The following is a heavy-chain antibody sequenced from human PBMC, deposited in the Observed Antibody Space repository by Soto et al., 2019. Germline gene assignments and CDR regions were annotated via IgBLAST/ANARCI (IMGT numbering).Heavy chain of an antibody. Sequence: QVQLVESGGDLVKPGGSLRLSCAASGFPFSDYYMSWIRQAPGKGLEWVSSIGSSSSYTNYADSVKGRFTISRDNAKXXXXXXXXXXXXXXXXXXXXXXXXXTGYYNYWGQGTLVTVSA. CDR2: IGSSSSYT. CDR3: XXXXXTGYYNY. D-gene: IGHD3-9*01. V-gene: IGHV3-11*05. CDR1: GFPFSDYY. J-gene: IGHJ4*02.